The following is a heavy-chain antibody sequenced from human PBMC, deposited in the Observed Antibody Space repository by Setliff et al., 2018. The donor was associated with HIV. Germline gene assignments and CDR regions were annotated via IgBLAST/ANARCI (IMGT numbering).Heavy chain of an antibody. J-gene: IGHJ3*02. CDR1: GGSFSGYD. CDR2: INHSGST. D-gene: IGHD2-15*01. V-gene: IGHV4-34*01. Sequence: SETLSLTCAVYGGSFSGYDWSWIRQPPGKGLEWIGEINHSGSTNYNPSLKSRVTISVGTSKNQFSLKLYSVTAADTSVYYCARFPLLHKNAFDIWGQGTMVTVS. CDR3: ARFPLLHKNAFDI.